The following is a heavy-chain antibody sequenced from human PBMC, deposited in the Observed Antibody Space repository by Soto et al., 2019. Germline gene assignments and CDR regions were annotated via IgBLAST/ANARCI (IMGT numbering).Heavy chain of an antibody. CDR1: GGSISSGGYS. CDR3: ARGMTTVTTYDN. Sequence: SDTLSLTCAVSGGSISSGGYSWSWIRQPPGKGLEWIGYIYHSGSTYYNPSLKSRVTISVDRSKNQFSLNLSSVTAADTAVYYCARGMTTVTTYDNWGQGTLVTVSS. J-gene: IGHJ4*02. CDR2: IYHSGST. D-gene: IGHD4-4*01. V-gene: IGHV4-30-2*01.